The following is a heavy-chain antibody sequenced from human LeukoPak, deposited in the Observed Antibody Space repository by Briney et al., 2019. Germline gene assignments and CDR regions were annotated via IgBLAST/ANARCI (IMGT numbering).Heavy chain of an antibody. D-gene: IGHD1-1*01. CDR3: ARRGTDTSTTYYFDY. CDR1: GFTFSYYA. CDR2: VSGSGDNT. J-gene: IGHJ4*02. Sequence: PGGSLRLSCAASGFTFSYYAMRWVRQAPGKGLGWVSAVSGSGDNTYYVDSEEGRFTISRDNSKNTLYLQMNSLRVEDTAVYYCARRGTDTSTTYYFDYWGQGTLVTVSS. V-gene: IGHV3-23*01.